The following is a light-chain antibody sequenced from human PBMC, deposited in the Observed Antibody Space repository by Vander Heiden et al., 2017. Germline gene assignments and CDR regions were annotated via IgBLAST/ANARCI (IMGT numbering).Light chain of an antibody. J-gene: IGKJ1*01. CDR2: TAS. CDR1: QGISSY. V-gene: IGKV1-9*01. Sequence: DIQLTQSPSFLSASVGDRVTITCRANQGISSYLAWYQQKPGKAPKLLIYTASTLQSGLPSRFSGRGSGTEFTLTISSLQPEDFATYYCQQLNSYPRTFGQGTKVEIK. CDR3: QQLNSYPRT.